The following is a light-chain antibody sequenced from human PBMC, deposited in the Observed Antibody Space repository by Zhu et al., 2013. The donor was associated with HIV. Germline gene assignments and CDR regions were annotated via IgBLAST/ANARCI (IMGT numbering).Light chain of an antibody. CDR1: SSNIGAGYG. CDR2: DNT. J-gene: IGLJ3*02. V-gene: IGLV1-40*01. Sequence: QPVLTQPPSVSGAPGQRVTISCTGSSSNIGAGYGVHWYQHLPGAAPKLLIYDNTNRPSGVPDRFSGSRSGTSASLAITGLRADDEAHYYCQSYDSSLTGVFGGGTKLTVL. CDR3: QSYDSSLTGV.